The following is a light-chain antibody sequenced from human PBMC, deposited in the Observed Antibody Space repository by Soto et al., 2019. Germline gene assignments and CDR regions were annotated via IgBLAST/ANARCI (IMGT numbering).Light chain of an antibody. CDR3: APWDDGLSGLYV. CDR1: SSNVGKDF. CDR2: DNN. V-gene: IGLV1-51*01. J-gene: IGLJ1*01. Sequence: QSVLTQPPSVSAAPGQKVTISCSGSSSNVGKDFVSWYQHFPGSAPKLLIYDNNKRPSGIPDRFSGSKSGTSATLGITGVQTGDEAYYYCAPWDDGLSGLYVFGSGTKVTVL.